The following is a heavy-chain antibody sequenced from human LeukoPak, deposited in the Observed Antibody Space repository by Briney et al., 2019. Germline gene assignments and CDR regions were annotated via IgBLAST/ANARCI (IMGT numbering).Heavy chain of an antibody. V-gene: IGHV4-4*07. Sequence: SETLSLTCTVSGGSISSYYWSWIRQPAGKGLEWIGRIYSSGSTNYNPSLKSRVTMSVDTSKNQFSLKLSSVTAADTAVYYCARDLIVPDAMTGSVSYSTDYWGQGTLATVSS. CDR2: IYSSGST. D-gene: IGHD2-2*01. CDR3: ARDLIVPDAMTGSVSYSTDY. J-gene: IGHJ4*02. CDR1: GGSISSYY.